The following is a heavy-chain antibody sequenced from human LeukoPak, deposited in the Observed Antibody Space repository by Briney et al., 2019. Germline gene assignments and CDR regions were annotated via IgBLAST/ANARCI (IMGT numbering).Heavy chain of an antibody. CDR2: IYHSGSGST. D-gene: IGHD2/OR15-2a*01. Sequence: SETLSLTCTVSGGSISSGGHSWSWIRQPPGKGLEWIGYIYHSGSGSTYYNPSLKSRVTISVDTSKNQFSLKLSSVTAADTAVYYCARTSRFSRRKYYFDYWGQGTLVTVSS. J-gene: IGHJ4*02. CDR3: ARTSRFSRRKYYFDY. CDR1: GGSISSGGHS. V-gene: IGHV4-30-2*01.